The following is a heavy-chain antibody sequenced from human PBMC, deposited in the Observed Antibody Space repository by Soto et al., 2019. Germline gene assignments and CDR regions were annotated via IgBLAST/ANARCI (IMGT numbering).Heavy chain of an antibody. J-gene: IGHJ5*02. CDR2: IYYSGST. Sequence: PSETLSVTCPVSGGSISSSSYYWSWIRQPPGKGLEWIGYIYYSGSTYYNPSLKSRVTISVDTSKNQFSLNLSSVTAADTAMYYCARAGVATIYPGNNWFDPWGQGTLVTVSS. CDR1: GGSISSSSYY. V-gene: IGHV4-30-4*01. D-gene: IGHD5-12*01. CDR3: ARAGVATIYPGNNWFDP.